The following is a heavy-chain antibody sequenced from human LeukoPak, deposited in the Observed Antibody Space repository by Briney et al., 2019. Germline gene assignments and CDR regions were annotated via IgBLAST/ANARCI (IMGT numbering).Heavy chain of an antibody. D-gene: IGHD2-2*01. Sequence: SETLSLTCTVSGGSISSGDYYWGWIRQPPGKGLEWIGYIYYSGSTYYNPSLKSRVTISVDTSKNQFSLKLSSVTAADTAVYYCARGGYCSSTSCYPIYWFDPWGQGTLVTVSS. J-gene: IGHJ5*02. V-gene: IGHV4-30-4*08. CDR1: GGSISSGDYY. CDR3: ARGGYCSSTSCYPIYWFDP. CDR2: IYYSGST.